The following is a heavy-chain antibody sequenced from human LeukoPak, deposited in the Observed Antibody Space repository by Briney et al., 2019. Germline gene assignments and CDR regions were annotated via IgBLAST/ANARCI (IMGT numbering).Heavy chain of an antibody. J-gene: IGHJ4*02. Sequence: PGGSLRLSCAASGFTVSNNYMSWVRQAPGKGLEWVSVIYSAGITYYADSVKGRFTISRDNSKNTLYLHMNSLRPEDTAVYYCARAGSSWYPLDYWGQGTLVTVSS. CDR3: ARAGSSWYPLDY. V-gene: IGHV3-66*02. D-gene: IGHD6-13*01. CDR1: GFTVSNNY. CDR2: IYSAGIT.